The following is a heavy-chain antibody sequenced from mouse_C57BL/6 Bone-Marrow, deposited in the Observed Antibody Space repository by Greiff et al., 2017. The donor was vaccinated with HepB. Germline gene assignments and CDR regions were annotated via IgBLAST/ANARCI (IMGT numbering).Heavy chain of an antibody. J-gene: IGHJ3*01. Sequence: QVQLQQPGAELVKPGASVKLSCKASGYTFTSYWMHWVKQRPGQGLEWIGRIDPNSGGTKYDEKFKCKATLTVDKPSSTAYLQLSSLTSEDSAVFYCDSSRVVAYWGQGTLVTVSA. V-gene: IGHV1-62-3*01. CDR2: IDPNSGGT. CDR1: GYTFTSYW. CDR3: DSSRVVAY. D-gene: IGHD1-1*01.